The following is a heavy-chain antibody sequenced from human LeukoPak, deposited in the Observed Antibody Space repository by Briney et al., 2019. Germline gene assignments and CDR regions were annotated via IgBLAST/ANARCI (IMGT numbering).Heavy chain of an antibody. D-gene: IGHD3-10*01. CDR1: GFTFSNYW. V-gene: IGHV3-74*01. CDR2: LNSDGASI. CDR3: ARRDYYGSGLDV. Sequence: AGSLRLSCAASGFTFSNYWMHWVRQAPGKGLEWVSRLNSDGASISYADSVKGRFTISRDTAKNTLYLLMNRLRAEDTAVYYCARRDYYGSGLDVWGQGTTVTVSS. J-gene: IGHJ6*02.